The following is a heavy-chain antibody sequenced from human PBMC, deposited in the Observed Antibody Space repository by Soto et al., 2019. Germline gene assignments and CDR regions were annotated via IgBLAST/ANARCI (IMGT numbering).Heavy chain of an antibody. Sequence: EVQLVESGGGLIQPGGSLRLSCAVSGFTVSNNYMSWVRQAPGKGLEGVSVIYSGGYTAYGDSVKGRFTISRDNSKNTLFYQINGRGADAPAGYCVGAQRGGGGYWGQGTLVTVSS. CDR1: GFTVSNNY. J-gene: IGHJ4*02. CDR2: IYSGGYT. D-gene: IGHD3-16*01. CDR3: GAQRGGGGY. V-gene: IGHV3-53*01.